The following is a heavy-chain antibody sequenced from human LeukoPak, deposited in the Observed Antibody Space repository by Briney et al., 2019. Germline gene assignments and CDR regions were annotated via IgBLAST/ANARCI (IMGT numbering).Heavy chain of an antibody. D-gene: IGHD4-17*01. CDR2: INHSGST. V-gene: IGHV4-34*01. J-gene: IGHJ6*03. Sequence: PSETLSLTCAVYGGSFSGYYWSWIRQPPGKGLEGIGEINHSGSTNYNTSLKSRVTISVDPSKNQFSLKLSSVTAADTAVYYCARGGSTTVTLRRYYYMDVWGKGTTVTVSS. CDR3: ARGGSTTVTLRRYYYMDV. CDR1: GGSFSGYY.